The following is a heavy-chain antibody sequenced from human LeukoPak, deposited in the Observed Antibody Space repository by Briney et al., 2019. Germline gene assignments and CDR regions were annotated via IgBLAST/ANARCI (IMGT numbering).Heavy chain of an antibody. CDR1: GFTFSRCD. D-gene: IGHD6-13*01. CDR3: ARVWSSSSYDAFDI. Sequence: GGSLRLSCAASGFTFSRCDMHWVRQAPGKGLEWVAFVLYDGSLKYYADSVRGRVTISRDNSKNTLYLQMNSLRAEDTAVYYCARVWSSSSYDAFDIWGQGTMVTVSS. V-gene: IGHV3-30*02. J-gene: IGHJ3*02. CDR2: VLYDGSLK.